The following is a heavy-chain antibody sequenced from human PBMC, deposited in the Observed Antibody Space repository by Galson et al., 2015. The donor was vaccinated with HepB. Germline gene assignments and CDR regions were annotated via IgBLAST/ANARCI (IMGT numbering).Heavy chain of an antibody. J-gene: IGHJ5*01. CDR2: ISSSGNTT. CDR1: GITFSDHY. V-gene: IGHV3-11*01. Sequence: SLRLSCAASGITFSDHYMSWIRQAPGKGLEWVSYISSSGNTTYYADSVKGRFTISRDNAKNSLYLQMNSLRAEDTAVYYCARVALGWFDAWGHGTLVTVAS. D-gene: IGHD5-12*01. CDR3: ARVALGWFDA.